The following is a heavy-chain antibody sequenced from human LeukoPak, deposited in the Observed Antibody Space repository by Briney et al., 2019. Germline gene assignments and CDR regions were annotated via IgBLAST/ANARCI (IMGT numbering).Heavy chain of an antibody. CDR2: INHSGST. CDR1: GGSFSGYY. J-gene: IGHJ4*02. Sequence: SETLSLTCAVYGGSFSGYYWSWIRQPPGKGLEWIGEINHSGSTNYNPSLKSRVTISVDTSKNQFSLKLSSVTAADTAVHYCAGSGGSYYYDSSGYYRRNHPLDYWGQGTLVTVSS. V-gene: IGHV4-34*01. D-gene: IGHD3-22*01. CDR3: AGSGGSYYYDSSGYYRRNHPLDY.